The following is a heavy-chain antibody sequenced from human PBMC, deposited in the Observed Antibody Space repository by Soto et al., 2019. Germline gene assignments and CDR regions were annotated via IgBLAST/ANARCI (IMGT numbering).Heavy chain of an antibody. D-gene: IGHD4-17*01. CDR3: AHRRVDYADVSRIDY. V-gene: IGHV2-5*02. CDR1: GFSLSTSGVG. CDR2: IYWDDDK. Sequence: QITLKESGPTLVKPTQTLTLTCTFSGFSLSTSGVGVGWIRQPPGKALEWLGLIYWDDDKRYSPSLKSRLTTTKDPSKTQVFLTMTNMDPVDTAPYYCAHRRVDYADVSRIDYWGQGTLVTVSS. J-gene: IGHJ4*02.